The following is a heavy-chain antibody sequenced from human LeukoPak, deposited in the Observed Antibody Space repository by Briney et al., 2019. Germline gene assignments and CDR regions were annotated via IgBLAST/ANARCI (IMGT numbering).Heavy chain of an antibody. CDR2: INPDSGGT. Sequence: ASVKVSCKASGYTFTGYYMHWVRQAPGQGLEWMGRINPDSGGTNYAQKFQGRVTMTRDTSISTAYMELSRLRSDDTAVYYCARGGYDFVYYYYGMDVWGQGTTVTVSS. V-gene: IGHV1-2*06. CDR3: ARGGYDFVYYYYGMDV. J-gene: IGHJ6*02. CDR1: GYTFTGYY. D-gene: IGHD3-3*01.